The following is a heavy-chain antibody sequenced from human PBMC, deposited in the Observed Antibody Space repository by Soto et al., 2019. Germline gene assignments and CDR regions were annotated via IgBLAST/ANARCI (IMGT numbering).Heavy chain of an antibody. D-gene: IGHD2-21*01. Sequence: WGSRRLSCAASGFTFSNYAMAWVRQDPEKGLEYVSSITVSGEVTYYAGSVKGRFTISRDNSKNTLYVQIHSLRVEDTAIYYCAKCGASNTCSPTGSDRWGKENIVNVSS. CDR2: ITVSGEVT. J-gene: IGHJ5*02. CDR1: GFTFSNYA. V-gene: IGHV3-23*01. CDR3: AKCGASNTCSPTGSDR.